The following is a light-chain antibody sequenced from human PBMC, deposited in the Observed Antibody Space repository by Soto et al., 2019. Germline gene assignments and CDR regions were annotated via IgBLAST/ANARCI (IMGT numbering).Light chain of an antibody. V-gene: IGKV3-11*01. CDR3: QKYNKDSPAT. J-gene: IGKJ1*01. CDR2: DAS. Sequence: EIVLTQSLATLSLSPGERATLSCRASQSVSSYLAWYQQKPGQAPRLLIYDASNRATGIPARFSGSGFGTDFTLTITSLQPEDVATYYCQKYNKDSPATFGPGTKVDIK. CDR1: QSVSSY.